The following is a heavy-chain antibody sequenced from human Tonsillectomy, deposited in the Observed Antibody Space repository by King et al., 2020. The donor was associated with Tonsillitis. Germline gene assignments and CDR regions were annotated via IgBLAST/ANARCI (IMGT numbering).Heavy chain of an antibody. D-gene: IGHD2-15*01. CDR3: ARRGLCSGGSCFDY. Sequence: VQLVQSGAEGKKPGESLKISCKAYGYRFSTHWIGWVRQMPGKGLECMGIIYPGDSDTTYSPSFQGQVTFSVDKSISTAYLQWSSRKASDTATYYCARRGLCSGGSCFDYWGQGTLVTVSS. CDR2: IYPGDSDT. CDR1: GYRFSTHW. V-gene: IGHV5-51*01. J-gene: IGHJ4*02.